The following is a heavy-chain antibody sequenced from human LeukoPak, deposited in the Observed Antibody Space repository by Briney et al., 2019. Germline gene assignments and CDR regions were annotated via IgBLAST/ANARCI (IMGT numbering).Heavy chain of an antibody. D-gene: IGHD3-22*01. CDR1: GGTFSSYA. CDR2: IIPIFGTA. V-gene: IGHV1-69*13. Sequence: VASVKVSCKASGGTFSSYAISWVRQAPGQGLEWMGGIIPIFGTANYAQKFQGRVTITADESTSTAYMELSSLRSEDTAVYYCARGAGYDSSGLLDYWGQGTLVTVSS. J-gene: IGHJ4*02. CDR3: ARGAGYDSSGLLDY.